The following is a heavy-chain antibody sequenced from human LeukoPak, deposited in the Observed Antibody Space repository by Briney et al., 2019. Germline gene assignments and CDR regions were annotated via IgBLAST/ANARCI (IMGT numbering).Heavy chain of an antibody. J-gene: IGHJ4*02. Sequence: SGPTLVNPTPPLTLTCTLSGFSLRTTGMGVGWFRQSPEKALEWLALIYSDDNQRYIPSLKSRLTIPKDTPESQVVLTLTNMDPVDTATYYCARPQGPYGDYVGYFDYWGLGTLVTVSS. D-gene: IGHD4-17*01. CDR3: ARPQGPYGDYVGYFDY. CDR1: GFSLRTTGMG. V-gene: IGHV2-5*02. CDR2: IYSDDNQ.